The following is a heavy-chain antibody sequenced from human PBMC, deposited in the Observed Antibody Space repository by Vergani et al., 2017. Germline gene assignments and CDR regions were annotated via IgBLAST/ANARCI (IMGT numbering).Heavy chain of an antibody. J-gene: IGHJ4*02. V-gene: IGHV4-31*03. CDR1: GGSFSSAGYY. D-gene: IGHD4-17*01. CDR2: IFYSGST. CDR3: ARSRSATGTTDYFDY. Sequence: QVQLQESGPGLVKPSQTLSLTCSVSGGSFSSAGYYWSWIRQHPGKGLEWIGYIFYSGSTYYNPSLKSRVTISVDTSKNQFSLNLNSVTAADTAVYFCARSRSATGTTDYFDYWGQGTTVTISS.